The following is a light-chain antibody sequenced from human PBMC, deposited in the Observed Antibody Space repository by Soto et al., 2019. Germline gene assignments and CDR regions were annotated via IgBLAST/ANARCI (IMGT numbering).Light chain of an antibody. V-gene: IGLV2-14*01. J-gene: IGLJ3*02. CDR1: SSDVGAYNF. CDR2: EVN. Sequence: QSALTQPASVSGSPGQSITISCTGTSSDVGAYNFVSWYQQHPGKASKLMIYEVNNRPSGVSNRFSGSKSGNTASLTISGLQAEDEADYYCSSWTSSTTQVLGGGTQLTVL. CDR3: SSWTSSTTQV.